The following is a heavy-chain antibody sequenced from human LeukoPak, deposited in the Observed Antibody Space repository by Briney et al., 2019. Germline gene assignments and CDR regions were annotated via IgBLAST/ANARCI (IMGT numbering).Heavy chain of an antibody. D-gene: IGHD1-1*01. CDR3: ARGYTLLEY. J-gene: IGHJ4*02. Sequence: GGSLRLSCAASGFAFDSHAMNWVRQAPGKGLEWVSSITGKGSQTYYADSVKGRLIISRDNSKSTLYLQMNSLRADDTAVYYCARGYTLLEYWGQGTLVTVSS. CDR1: GFAFDSHA. CDR2: ITGKGSQT. V-gene: IGHV3-23*01.